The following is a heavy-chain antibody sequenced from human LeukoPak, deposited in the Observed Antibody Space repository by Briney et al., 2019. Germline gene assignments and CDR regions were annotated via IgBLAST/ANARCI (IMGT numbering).Heavy chain of an antibody. V-gene: IGHV7-4-1*02. D-gene: IGHD6-13*01. CDR3: ARAVPLSSSWYGPTKNAFDI. J-gene: IGHJ3*02. Sequence: ASVKVSCKASGYTFTSYAMNWVRQAPGQGLEWMGWINTNTGNPTYAQGFTGRFVFSLDTSVSTAYLQISSLKAEDTAVYYCARAVPLSSSWYGPTKNAFDIWGQGTMVTVSS. CDR2: INTNTGNP. CDR1: GYTFTSYA.